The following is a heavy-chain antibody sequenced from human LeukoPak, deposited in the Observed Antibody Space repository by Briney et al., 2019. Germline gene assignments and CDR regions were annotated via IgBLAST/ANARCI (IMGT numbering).Heavy chain of an antibody. CDR1: GGSISSGSYY. J-gene: IGHJ5*02. CDR3: ARGRGAAPKLWYWFDP. Sequence: SETLSLTCTVSGGSISSGSYYWSWIRQPAGKGLEWIGRIYTSGSTNYNPSLKSRVTISVDTSKNQFSLKLSSVTAADTAVYYCARGRGAAPKLWYWFDPWGQRTLVTVSS. V-gene: IGHV4-61*02. D-gene: IGHD2-21*01. CDR2: IYTSGST.